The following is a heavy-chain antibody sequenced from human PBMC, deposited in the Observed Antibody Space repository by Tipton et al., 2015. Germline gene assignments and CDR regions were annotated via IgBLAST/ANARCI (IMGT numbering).Heavy chain of an antibody. V-gene: IGHV4-61*01. D-gene: IGHD4-17*01. CDR2: ISYTDGA. Sequence: TLSLTCTVSGGSVTSGSYYWSWIRQPPGKGLEWIGYISYTDGAHYNPALKSRVTISVDTSKNQFSLQVTSVNPTDTAVYYCARVSHYGDIDSWGQGTLVTVSS. CDR3: ARVSHYGDIDS. J-gene: IGHJ4*02. CDR1: GGSVTSGSYY.